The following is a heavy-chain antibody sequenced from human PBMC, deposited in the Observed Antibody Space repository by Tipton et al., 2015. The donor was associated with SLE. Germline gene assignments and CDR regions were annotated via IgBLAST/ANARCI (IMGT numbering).Heavy chain of an antibody. D-gene: IGHD1-26*01. CDR1: GYSISSGYY. J-gene: IGHJ4*02. Sequence: TLSLTCAVSGYSISSGYYWGWIRQPPGKGLEWIGSIYNSGSTYYNPSLKSRVTISVDTSKNQFSLKLSSVTAADTAVYYCAGGRAWDYFDYWGQGNLVTVSS. CDR2: IYNSGST. CDR3: AGGRAWDYFDY. V-gene: IGHV4-38-2*01.